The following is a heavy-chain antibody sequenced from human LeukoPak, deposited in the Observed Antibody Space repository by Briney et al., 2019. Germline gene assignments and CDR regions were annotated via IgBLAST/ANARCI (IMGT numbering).Heavy chain of an antibody. CDR3: ARGGRGYSYGELDY. V-gene: IGHV1-2*02. CDR2: INPNSGAT. CDR1: GYIFTGYY. J-gene: IGHJ4*02. D-gene: IGHD5-18*01. Sequence: ASVKVSCKASGYIFTGYYLHWVQQAPGHGLEWMGWINPNSGATNYAQKFQGRVTMTRDTSISTAYMELSRLISDDTAVYYCARGGRGYSYGELDYWGQGTLVTVSS.